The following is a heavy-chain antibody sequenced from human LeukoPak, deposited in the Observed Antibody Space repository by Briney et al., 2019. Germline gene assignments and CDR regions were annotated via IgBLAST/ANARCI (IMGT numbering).Heavy chain of an antibody. CDR1: GFTFSDYY. CDR2: IKQDGSER. CDR3: AKGGKRITIFGVAMGDY. V-gene: IGHV3-7*03. Sequence: GGSLRLSCAASGFTFSDYYMSWVRQAPGKGLEWVANIKQDGSERYYVDSVKGRFTISRDNAKNSLYLQMNSLRAEDTAVYYCAKGGKRITIFGVAMGDYWGQGTLVTVSS. D-gene: IGHD3-3*01. J-gene: IGHJ4*02.